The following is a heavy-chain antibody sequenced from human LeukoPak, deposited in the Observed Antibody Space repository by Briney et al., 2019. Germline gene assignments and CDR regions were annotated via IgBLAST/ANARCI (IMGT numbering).Heavy chain of an antibody. V-gene: IGHV4-39*01. D-gene: IGHD2-2*01. Sequence: SETLSLTCTVSGGSISSSSYYWGWIRQPPGKGLEWIGSIYFSGSTYYNPSLKSRVTISVDTSKNQFSLKLSSVTAADTAVYYCARQGCSSISCSWEFDYWGQGTLVTVSS. CDR1: GGSISSSSYY. J-gene: IGHJ4*02. CDR2: IYFSGST. CDR3: ARQGCSSISCSWEFDY.